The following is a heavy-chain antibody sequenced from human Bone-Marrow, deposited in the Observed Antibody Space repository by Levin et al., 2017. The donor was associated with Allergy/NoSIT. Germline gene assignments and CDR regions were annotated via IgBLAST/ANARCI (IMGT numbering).Heavy chain of an antibody. V-gene: IGHV4-59*01. J-gene: IGHJ6*03. CDR2: IYYSGST. D-gene: IGHD4-23*01. CDR3: ARAIPSGGNSYYYYYMDV. Sequence: SQTLSLTCTVSGGSISGYYWSWIRQPPEKGLEWIGYIYYSGSTKYNASLTSRVTISVDTSKNQFSLKLTSVTAADTAVYYCARAIPSGGNSYYYYYMDVWGKGTTVTVSS. CDR1: GGSISGYY.